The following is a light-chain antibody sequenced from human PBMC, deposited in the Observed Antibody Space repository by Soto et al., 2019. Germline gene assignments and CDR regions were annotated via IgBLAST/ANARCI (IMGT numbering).Light chain of an antibody. J-gene: IGKJ1*01. CDR2: GAS. Sequence: EIVLTQSPCTLSLSPGERATISCRASQSVSSSFLAWYQQKPGQAPRLLIYGASSRATGIPDRFSGSGSGTDFTLTISRLEPEDFAVYHCQQYGNSPWTFGQGTKVEIK. CDR1: QSVSSSF. V-gene: IGKV3-20*01. CDR3: QQYGNSPWT.